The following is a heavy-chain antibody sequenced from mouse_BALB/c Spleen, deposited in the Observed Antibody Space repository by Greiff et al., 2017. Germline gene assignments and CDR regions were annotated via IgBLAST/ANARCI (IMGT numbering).Heavy chain of an antibody. CDR2: INPSTGYT. CDR3: ARRGVVAHFDY. CDR1: GYTFTSYW. V-gene: IGHV1-7*01. D-gene: IGHD1-1*01. Sequence: QVQLQQSGAELAKPGASVKMSCKASGYTFTSYWMHWVKQRPGQGLEWIGYINPSTGYTEYNQKFKDKATLTADKSSSTAYMQLSSLTSEDSAVYYCARRGVVAHFDYWGQGTTLTVSS. J-gene: IGHJ2*01.